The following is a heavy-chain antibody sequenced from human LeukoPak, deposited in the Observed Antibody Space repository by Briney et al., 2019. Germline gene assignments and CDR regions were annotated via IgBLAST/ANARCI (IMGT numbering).Heavy chain of an antibody. D-gene: IGHD2-15*01. CDR3: ARQLGYCSDGTCYFDH. V-gene: IGHV3-23*01. CDR2: LSSGGGP. Sequence: GGSLRLSCAASGFIFSSYVMSWVRQAPGKGLEFVSALSSGGGPHYADSVKGRFIISRENSGNTLYLQMNSLRGEDSATYYCARQLGYCSDGTCYFDHWGQGTLATVSS. CDR1: GFIFSSYV. J-gene: IGHJ4*02.